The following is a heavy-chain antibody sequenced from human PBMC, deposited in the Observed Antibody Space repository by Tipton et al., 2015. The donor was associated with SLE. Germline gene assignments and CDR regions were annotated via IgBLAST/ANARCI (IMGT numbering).Heavy chain of an antibody. Sequence: SLRLSCVAPGFTLSVYSMNWVRQAPGKGLEWVSFISSTSSYTFYADSVKGRFTISRDNAKNSLFLQMNSLGAEDTAVYYCARDGRGDYPKGVMDVWGKGTTVTVSS. J-gene: IGHJ6*04. CDR1: GFTLSVYS. D-gene: IGHD4-17*01. V-gene: IGHV3-21*01. CDR2: ISSTSSYT. CDR3: ARDGRGDYPKGVMDV.